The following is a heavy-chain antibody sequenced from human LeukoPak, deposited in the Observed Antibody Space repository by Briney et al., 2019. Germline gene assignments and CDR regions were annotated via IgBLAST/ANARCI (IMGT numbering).Heavy chain of an antibody. CDR3: ARTVAYYYGSGSYYDY. CDR1: RFTFDDYA. J-gene: IGHJ4*02. CDR2: INWNSGSI. Sequence: GGSLRLSCAASRFTFDDYAMHWVRQPPGKGLEWVSGINWNSGSIGYADSVKGRFTISRDNAKNSLYLQMNSLRAEDTAVYYCARTVAYYYGSGSYYDYWGQGTLVTVSS. D-gene: IGHD3-10*01. V-gene: IGHV3-9*01.